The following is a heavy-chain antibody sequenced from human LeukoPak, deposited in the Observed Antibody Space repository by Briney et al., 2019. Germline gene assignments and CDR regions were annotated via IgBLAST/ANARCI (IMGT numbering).Heavy chain of an antibody. J-gene: IGHJ5*02. Sequence: GGSLRLSCAASGFTFSSYSMNWVRQAPGKGLEWVSSISSSSSYIYYADSVKGRFTISRDNAKNSLYLQMNSLRAEDTAVYYCARDRSGGSWTYWFDPWGQGTLVTVSS. V-gene: IGHV3-21*01. CDR3: ARDRSGGSWTYWFDP. D-gene: IGHD2-15*01. CDR2: ISSSSSYI. CDR1: GFTFSSYS.